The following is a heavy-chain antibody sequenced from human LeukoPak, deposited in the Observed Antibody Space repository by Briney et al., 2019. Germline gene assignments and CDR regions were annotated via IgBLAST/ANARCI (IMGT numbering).Heavy chain of an antibody. CDR3: ASSPTRSGPSYYFDY. Sequence: SETLSLTCTVSGGPISSYYWSWIRQSPGQGLEWIGHIYYSGSTNYNPSLKSRVTISVDTSKNQFSLKLSSVTAPDTAVYYCASSPTRSGPSYYFDYWSQGTLVTVSS. D-gene: IGHD2-15*01. V-gene: IGHV4-59*08. J-gene: IGHJ4*02. CDR2: IYYSGST. CDR1: GGPISSYY.